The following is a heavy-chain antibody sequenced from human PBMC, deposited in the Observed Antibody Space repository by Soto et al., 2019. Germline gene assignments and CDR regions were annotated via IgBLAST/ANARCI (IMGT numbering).Heavy chain of an antibody. D-gene: IGHD4-17*01. CDR3: AKDQATVIYYYYYMDV. Sequence: GGSLRLSCAASGFTFSSYAMSWVRQAPGKGLEWVSAISGSGGSTYYADSVKGRFTISRDNSKNTLYLQMNSLRAEDTAVYYCAKDQATVIYYYYYMDVWGKGTTVTVSS. V-gene: IGHV3-23*01. J-gene: IGHJ6*03. CDR2: ISGSGGST. CDR1: GFTFSSYA.